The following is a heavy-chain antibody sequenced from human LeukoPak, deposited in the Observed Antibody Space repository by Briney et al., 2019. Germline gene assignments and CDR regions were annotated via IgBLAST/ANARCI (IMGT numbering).Heavy chain of an antibody. Sequence: GGSLRLSCTVSGFTVSSNSMNWVRQAPGKGLEWVSYISSSGSTIYYADSVKGRFTISRDNAKNSLYLQMNSLRAEDTAVYYCARTYYLDYWGQGTLVTVSS. CDR3: ARTYYLDY. CDR2: ISSSGSTI. J-gene: IGHJ4*02. D-gene: IGHD3-10*01. CDR1: GFTVSSNS. V-gene: IGHV3-48*04.